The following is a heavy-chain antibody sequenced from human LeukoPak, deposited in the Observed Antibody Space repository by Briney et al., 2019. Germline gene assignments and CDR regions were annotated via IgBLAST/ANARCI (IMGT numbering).Heavy chain of an antibody. J-gene: IGHJ4*02. Sequence: GGSLRLSCAASGFPFSPYAFHWVRQTPAKGLEWVAIISYDANNEYYADSVKGRFTISRDNSKNTLYLQMNSLRAEDTAVYYCAKGSRVEPVAYCNYWGQGTLVTVSS. CDR1: GFPFSPYA. CDR3: AKGSRVEPVAYCNY. CDR2: ISYDANNE. V-gene: IGHV3-30-3*01. D-gene: IGHD2-2*01.